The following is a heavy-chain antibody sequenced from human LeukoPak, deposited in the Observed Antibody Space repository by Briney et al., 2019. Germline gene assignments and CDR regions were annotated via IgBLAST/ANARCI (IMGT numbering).Heavy chain of an antibody. CDR3: ARSYYDYVWGPFDY. D-gene: IGHD3-16*01. CDR2: IYYSGST. J-gene: IGHJ4*02. CDR1: GGSISSYY. V-gene: IGHV4-59*01. Sequence: SETLSLTCTVSGGSISSYYRSWIRQPPGKGLEWIGYIYYSGSTNYNPSLKSRVTISVDTSKNQFSLKLSSVSAADTAVYYCARSYYDYVWGPFDYWGQGTLVTVSS.